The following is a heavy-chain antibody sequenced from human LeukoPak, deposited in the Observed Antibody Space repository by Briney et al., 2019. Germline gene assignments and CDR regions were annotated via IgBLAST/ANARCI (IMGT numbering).Heavy chain of an antibody. J-gene: IGHJ5*02. Sequence: GGSLRLSCAASGFTFSSYEMNWVRQAPGKGLEWIAYLSSSGSAFSYADSVKGRFTIARDNAKNSVYLEMNSLRAEDTAVYYCARSLVVGATYPYHWGQGTLVTVSS. CDR2: LSSSGSAF. V-gene: IGHV3-48*03. CDR1: GFTFSSYE. D-gene: IGHD1-26*01. CDR3: ARSLVVGATYPYH.